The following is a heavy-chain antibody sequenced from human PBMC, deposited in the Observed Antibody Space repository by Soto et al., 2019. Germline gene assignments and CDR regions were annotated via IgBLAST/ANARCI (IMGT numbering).Heavy chain of an antibody. J-gene: IGHJ4*02. CDR1: GFSPRDSKVG. Sequence: QVTLKESGPVLVKPTETLTLTCAVSGFSPRDSKVGVSWIRQPPGKALEWLAHIFWNGEKSYSTSLERRLTISKDPSKGQVVLTMTNMDPVDTAKYFCAHVRQWDGAYSYDYWGRGTLVTVSS. CDR3: AHVRQWDGAYSYDY. CDR2: IFWNGEK. V-gene: IGHV2-26*01. D-gene: IGHD1-26*01.